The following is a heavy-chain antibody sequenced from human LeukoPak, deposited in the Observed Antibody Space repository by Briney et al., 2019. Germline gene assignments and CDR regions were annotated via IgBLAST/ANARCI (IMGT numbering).Heavy chain of an antibody. CDR3: ARSLTGYYDSSGF. Sequence: ASVKVSCKASGYTYTSYYMHWVRQAPGQGLEWMGIINPSGGTTSYAQKFQGRVTMTRDTSTSTIYMELSSLRSEDTAVYYCARSLTGYYDSSGFWGQGTLVTVSS. D-gene: IGHD3-22*01. CDR2: INPSGGTT. V-gene: IGHV1-46*01. CDR1: GYTYTSYY. J-gene: IGHJ4*02.